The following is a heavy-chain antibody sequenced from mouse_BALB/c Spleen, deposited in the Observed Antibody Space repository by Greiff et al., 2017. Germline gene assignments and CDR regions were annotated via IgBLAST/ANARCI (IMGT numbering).Heavy chain of an antibody. Sequence: EVKLQESGPGLVKPSQSLSLTCTVTGYSITSDYAWNWIRQFPGNKLEWMGYISYSGSTSYNPSLKSRISITRDTSKNQFFLQLNSVTTEDTATYYCARGYYYGSSWYYFDYWGQGTTLTVSS. CDR2: ISYSGST. D-gene: IGHD1-1*01. CDR3: ARGYYYGSSWYYFDY. V-gene: IGHV3-2*02. J-gene: IGHJ2*01. CDR1: GYSITSDYA.